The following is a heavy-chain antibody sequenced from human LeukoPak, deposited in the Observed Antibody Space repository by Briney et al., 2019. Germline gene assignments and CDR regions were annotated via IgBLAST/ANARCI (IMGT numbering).Heavy chain of an antibody. CDR3: ASQWELLSPDAFDI. CDR1: GFTFSSYS. V-gene: IGHV3-48*02. J-gene: IGHJ3*02. Sequence: GGALRLSCAASGFTFSSYSMNWVRQAAGKGLEWVSYISSSSSTIYYADSVKGRFTISRDNAKNSLYLQMNSLRDEDTAVYYCASQWELLSPDAFDIWGQGTMVTVS. CDR2: ISSSSSTI. D-gene: IGHD1-26*01.